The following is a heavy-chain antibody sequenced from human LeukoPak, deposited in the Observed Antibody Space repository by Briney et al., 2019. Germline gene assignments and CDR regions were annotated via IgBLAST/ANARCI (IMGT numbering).Heavy chain of an antibody. CDR2: TYYRSKWYN. CDR3: ARGGGAFDY. V-gene: IGHV6-1*01. Sequence: SQTLSLTCAISGDSVSSNSVAWNWIRQSPSRGLEWLGRTYYRSKWYNDYAVSVKSRITINPDTSKNQFSLQLISVTPDDTAVYYCARGGGAFDYWGQGTLVTVSS. J-gene: IGHJ4*02. CDR1: GDSVSSNSVA. D-gene: IGHD1-26*01.